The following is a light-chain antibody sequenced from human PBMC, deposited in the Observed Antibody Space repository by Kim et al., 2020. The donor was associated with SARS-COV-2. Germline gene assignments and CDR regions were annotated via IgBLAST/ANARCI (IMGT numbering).Light chain of an antibody. CDR2: EAS. J-gene: IGKJ2*01. Sequence: SASVGDSVTMTCRASQTISSRMAWYQQKPGKVPTLLIYEASTLETGVPSRFSGSRSWTEFTLTISSLQPDDFATYYCQQYNDYAATFGQGTKLEI. CDR3: QQYNDYAAT. CDR1: QTISSR. V-gene: IGKV1-5*03.